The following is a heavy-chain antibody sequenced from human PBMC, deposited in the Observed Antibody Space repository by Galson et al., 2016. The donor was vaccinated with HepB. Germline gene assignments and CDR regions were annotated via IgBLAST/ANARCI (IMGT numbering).Heavy chain of an antibody. CDR1: GYSFTSYW. Sequence: QSGAEVKKPGESLRISCKGSGYSFTSYWISWVRQMPGKGLEWVGRIDPNDSYASYSPSFQGHVTIPADKAINTAYLQWSNLKASDTAMYYCARHHDYYFYMDVWGTGTTVTVSS. J-gene: IGHJ6*03. V-gene: IGHV5-10-1*01. CDR2: IDPNDSYA. CDR3: ARHHDYYFYMDV.